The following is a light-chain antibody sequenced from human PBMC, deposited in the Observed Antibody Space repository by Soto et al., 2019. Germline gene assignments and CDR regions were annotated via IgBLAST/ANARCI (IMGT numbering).Light chain of an antibody. J-gene: IGKJ1*01. CDR3: QQYNNYWT. CDR2: DAS. Sequence: DIQMTQSPSTLSASVGDRVTITCRASQSISSWLAWYQQKPGKAPKLLIYDASSLESGVPSRFSGSGSATEFTLTISSLQPDDFATYYCQQYNNYWTFGQGNKVDI. CDR1: QSISSW. V-gene: IGKV1-5*01.